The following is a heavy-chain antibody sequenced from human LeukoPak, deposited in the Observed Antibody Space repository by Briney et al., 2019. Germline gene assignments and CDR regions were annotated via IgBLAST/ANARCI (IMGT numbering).Heavy chain of an antibody. V-gene: IGHV3-72*01. J-gene: IGHJ4*02. Sequence: GSLRLYCAASGFTFSDHYMDWVRQAPGKGLEWVGRTRNKANSYTTEYAASVKGRFTISRDDSKNSLNLQMNSLKTEDTAVYYCAIVQGAGTTFHWGQGTLVTVSS. CDR3: AIVQGAGTTFH. CDR2: TRNKANSYTT. D-gene: IGHD1-7*01. CDR1: GFTFSDHY.